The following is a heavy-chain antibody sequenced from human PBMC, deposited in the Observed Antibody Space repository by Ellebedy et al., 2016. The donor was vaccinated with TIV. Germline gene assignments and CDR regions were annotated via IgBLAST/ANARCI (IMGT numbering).Heavy chain of an antibody. V-gene: IGHV5-51*01. CDR3: ARRTRITGTHRYFLDY. D-gene: IGHD1-7*01. CDR2: TYPADSDT. J-gene: IGHJ4*02. CDR1: GYRFTSFW. Sequence: GESLKISCQGSGYRFTSFWIGWVRQMPGKGLEWMGITYPADSDTTYSPSFQGQVTISADKSISTAYLQWSSLKASDTAMYYCARRTRITGTHRYFLDYWGQGTLVTVSS.